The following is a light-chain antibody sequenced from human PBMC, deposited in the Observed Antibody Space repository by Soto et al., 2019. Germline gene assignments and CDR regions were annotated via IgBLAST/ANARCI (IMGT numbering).Light chain of an antibody. CDR1: DSISPW. Sequence: DIHMTQSPSTLSASVVDIVTITFLASDSISPWLAWYQQKPGQAPKVPIYKASSLESGVPSRFSGSGSGTEFTLTISSLQPDDFATYYCQQYNTYSPTFGQGTKVDIK. CDR2: KAS. CDR3: QQYNTYSPT. J-gene: IGKJ1*01. V-gene: IGKV1-5*03.